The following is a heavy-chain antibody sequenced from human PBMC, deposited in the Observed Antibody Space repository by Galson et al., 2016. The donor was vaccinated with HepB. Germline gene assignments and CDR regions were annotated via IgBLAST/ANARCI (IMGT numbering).Heavy chain of an antibody. J-gene: IGHJ4*02. CDR2: ISSGGRDT. CDR3: ARDRTSRAALDY. V-gene: IGHV3-48*03. D-gene: IGHD6-25*01. CDR1: RFTFSNYA. Sequence: SLRLSCAASRFTFSNYAMNWVRQAPGKGLEYVSHISSGGRDTNYADSVKGRFTISRDNAKKSLYLQMNSLRAEDTAVYYCARDRTSRAALDYWGQGTLVTVSS.